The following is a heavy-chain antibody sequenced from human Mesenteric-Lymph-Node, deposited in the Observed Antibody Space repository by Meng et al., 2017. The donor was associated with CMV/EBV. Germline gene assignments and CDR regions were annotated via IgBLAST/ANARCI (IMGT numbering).Heavy chain of an antibody. Sequence: QMQLQESGPGLVKPSQTLSLTCLVSGGSISSGAYHWSWIRQPAGKGLEWIGQMFTSGSANYNPSLKSRVTISVDTSKNQFSLKLSSVTAADTAVYYCARPHYYGSGSSPWFDPWGQGTLVTVSS. CDR3: ARPHYYGSGSSPWFDP. CDR2: MFTSGSA. D-gene: IGHD3-10*01. CDR1: GGSISSGAYH. J-gene: IGHJ5*02. V-gene: IGHV4-61*02.